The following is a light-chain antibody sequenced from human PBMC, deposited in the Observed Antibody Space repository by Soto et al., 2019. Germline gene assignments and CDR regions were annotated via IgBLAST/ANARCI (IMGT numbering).Light chain of an antibody. CDR2: DVS. J-gene: IGLJ1*01. CDR3: CSYAGTYTYV. V-gene: IGLV2-11*01. CDR1: GSDVGGFDS. Sequence: QSVLTQPRSVSGSPGQSVTISCTGTGSDVGGFDSVSWYQQHPGKAHKLMIYDVSKRPSGVPDRFSGSKSGNTASLTTSGLQAEDEADYYCCSYAGTYTYVFGTGTKVTVL.